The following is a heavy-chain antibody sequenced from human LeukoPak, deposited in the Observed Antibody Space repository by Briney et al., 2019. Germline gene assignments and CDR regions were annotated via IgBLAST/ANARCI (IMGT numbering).Heavy chain of an antibody. CDR3: ARGVGGASGYYYYGMDV. V-gene: IGHV4-34*01. CDR2: IIHSGST. J-gene: IGHJ6*02. Sequence: SETLSLTCAVYGGSFSGYYWSWIRQPPGKGLEWIGEIIHSGSTNYNPSLKSRVTISVDTSKNQFSLKLSSVTAADTAVYYCARGVGGASGYYYYGMDVWGQGTTVTVSS. CDR1: GGSFSGYY. D-gene: IGHD1-26*01.